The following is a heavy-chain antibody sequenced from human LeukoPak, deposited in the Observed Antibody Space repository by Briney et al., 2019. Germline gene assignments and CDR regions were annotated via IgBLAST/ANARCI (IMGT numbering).Heavy chain of an antibody. CDR1: GFTFSSYS. D-gene: IGHD2-2*01. Sequence: GGSLRLSCAASGFTFSSYSMNWVRQAPGKGLEWVSSISSSSSYIYYADSVKGRFTISRDNAKNSLYLQMNSLRAEDTAVYYCARDFRAWGYCSSTSCYPDYYYYYGMDVWGQGTTVTVSS. CDR2: ISSSSSYI. CDR3: ARDFRAWGYCSSTSCYPDYYYYYGMDV. J-gene: IGHJ6*01. V-gene: IGHV3-21*01.